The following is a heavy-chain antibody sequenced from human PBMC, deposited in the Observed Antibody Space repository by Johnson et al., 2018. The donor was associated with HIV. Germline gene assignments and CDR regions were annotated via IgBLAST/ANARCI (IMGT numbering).Heavy chain of an antibody. Sequence: VQLVESGGGLVQPGGSLKLSCAASGFTFSGSAMHWVRQASGKGLEWVGRIRSKANSYATAYAASVKGRFTISRDDSKNTAYLQMNSLKTEDTAVYYCTRHSSLGYPRAFDIWGQGIMVTVSS. J-gene: IGHJ3*02. CDR2: IRSKANSYAT. V-gene: IGHV3-73*02. CDR3: TRHSSLGYPRAFDI. D-gene: IGHD5-18*01. CDR1: GFTFSGSA.